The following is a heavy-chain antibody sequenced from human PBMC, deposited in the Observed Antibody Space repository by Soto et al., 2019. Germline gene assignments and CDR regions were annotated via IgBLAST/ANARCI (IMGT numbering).Heavy chain of an antibody. V-gene: IGHV4-4*02. J-gene: IGHJ4*02. CDR3: ARAAMGGSSWPFDS. CDR2: IYHSGST. CDR1: GGSISSSNW. Sequence: QVQLQESGPGLVKPSGTLSLTCAVSGGSISSSNWWSWVRQPPGKGLEWIGEIYHSGSTNYNPSPQSRVPIXAXTXXNQFSRKLSSVTAADTAVYYCARAAMGGSSWPFDSWGQGTLVTVSS. D-gene: IGHD6-13*01.